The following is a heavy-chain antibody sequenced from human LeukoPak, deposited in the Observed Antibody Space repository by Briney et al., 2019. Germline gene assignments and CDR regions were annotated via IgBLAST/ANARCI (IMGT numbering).Heavy chain of an antibody. CDR3: TSLSDAIESFGTRNY. CDR1: GFTFGTYS. Sequence: PGGSLRLSCAASGFTFGTYSMSWVRQAPGKGLEWVSVISGSGGNTHYTDPVKGRFTISRDNSKNTLYLQMNSLRAEDTAVYYCTSLSDAIESFGTRNYWGQGTLVTVSS. J-gene: IGHJ4*02. CDR2: ISGSGGNT. D-gene: IGHD2-8*01. V-gene: IGHV3-23*01.